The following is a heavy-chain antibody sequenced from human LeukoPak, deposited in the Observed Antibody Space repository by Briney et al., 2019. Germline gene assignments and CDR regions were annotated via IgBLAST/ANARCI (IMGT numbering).Heavy chain of an antibody. V-gene: IGHV1-46*01. CDR3: AREGQPSYYYYGMDV. CDR2: INPSGGST. D-gene: IGHD2-2*01. J-gene: IGHJ6*02. CDR1: GYTFTSYY. Sequence: ASVKVCCKASGYTFTSYYMHWVRQAPGQGLEWMGIINPSGGSTSYAQKFQGRVTMTRDTSTSTVYMELSSLRSEDTAVYYCAREGQPSYYYYGMDVWGQGTTVTVSS.